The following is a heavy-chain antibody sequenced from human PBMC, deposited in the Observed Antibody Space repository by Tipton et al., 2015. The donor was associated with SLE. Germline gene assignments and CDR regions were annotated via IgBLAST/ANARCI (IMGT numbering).Heavy chain of an antibody. D-gene: IGHD2-15*01. CDR1: GFTFSNAW. CDR3: TTGDIVVVVAATESAFDI. V-gene: IGHV3-15*01. J-gene: IGHJ3*02. Sequence: SLRLSCAASGFTFSNAWMSWVRQAPGKGLEWVGRIKSKTDGGTTDYAAPVKGRFTISRDDSKNTLYLQMNSLKTEDTAVYYCTTGDIVVVVAATESAFDIWGQGTMVTVSS. CDR2: IKSKTDGGTT.